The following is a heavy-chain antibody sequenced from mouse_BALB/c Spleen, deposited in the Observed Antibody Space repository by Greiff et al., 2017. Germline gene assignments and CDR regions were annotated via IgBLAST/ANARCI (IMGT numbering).Heavy chain of an antibody. D-gene: IGHD3-2*01. CDR1: GYTFTSYW. CDR2: INPSTGYT. Sequence: QVQLQQSGAELAKPGASVKMSCKASGYTFTSYWMHWVKQRPGQGLEWIGYINPSTGYTEYKQKFKDKATLTADKSSSTAYMQLSSLTSEDSAVYYCAETARATYRFAYWGQGTLVTVSA. J-gene: IGHJ3*01. V-gene: IGHV1-7*01. CDR3: AETARATYRFAY.